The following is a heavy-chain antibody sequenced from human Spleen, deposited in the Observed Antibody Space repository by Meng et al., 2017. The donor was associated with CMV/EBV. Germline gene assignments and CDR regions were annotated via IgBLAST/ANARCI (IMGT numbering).Heavy chain of an antibody. Sequence: SETLSLTCTVSGYSISSGYYWGWIRQPPGKGLEWIGSIYHSGSTYYNPSLKSRVTISVDTSKNQFSLKLSSVTAADTAVYYCARQRGAVVVVAGPLTQEPELDYWGQGTLVTVSS. CDR1: GYSISSGYY. D-gene: IGHD2-15*01. J-gene: IGHJ4*02. CDR2: IYHSGST. V-gene: IGHV4-38-2*02. CDR3: ARQRGAVVVVAGPLTQEPELDY.